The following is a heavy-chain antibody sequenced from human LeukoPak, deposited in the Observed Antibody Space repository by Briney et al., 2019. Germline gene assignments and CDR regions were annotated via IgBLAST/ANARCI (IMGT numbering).Heavy chain of an antibody. CDR1: GGTFSSYA. CDR2: IIPIFGTA. J-gene: IGHJ5*02. D-gene: IGHD2-2*01. Sequence: ASVKVSRKASGGTFSSYAISWVRQAPGQGLEWMGGIIPIFGTANYAQKFQGRVTITTDESTSTAYMELSSLRSEDTAVYYCAIYCSSTSCSRALGGSDPWGQGTLVTVSS. CDR3: AIYCSSTSCSRALGGSDP. V-gene: IGHV1-69*05.